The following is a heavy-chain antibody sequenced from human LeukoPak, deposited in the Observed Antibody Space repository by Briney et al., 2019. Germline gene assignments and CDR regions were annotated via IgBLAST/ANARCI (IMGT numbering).Heavy chain of an antibody. Sequence: GGSLRLSCAASGFTFSSYEMNWVRQAPGKGLEWVSYISSSGSTIYYADSVKGRFTISRDNAKNTLYVQMNSLRVEDTAVYYCAKDVPNYNWFDPWGQGTLVTVSS. J-gene: IGHJ5*02. CDR2: ISSSGSTI. CDR3: AKDVPNYNWFDP. D-gene: IGHD3-10*02. CDR1: GFTFSSYE. V-gene: IGHV3-48*03.